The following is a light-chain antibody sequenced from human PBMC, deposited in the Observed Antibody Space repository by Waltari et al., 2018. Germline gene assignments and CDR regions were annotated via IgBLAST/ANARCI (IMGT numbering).Light chain of an antibody. CDR1: QDIGSS. CDR3: QHYLTFPYT. J-gene: IGKJ2*01. CDR2: TAS. Sequence: VISMTQSPSFPSASTGDRVTISWRVSQDIGSSLAWYQQKPGKAPALLIFTASTLKSGVPSRFSGSGSGTYFTLTISRMQSEDCATYYCQHYLTFPYTFGQGTKLEI. V-gene: IGKV1D-8*01.